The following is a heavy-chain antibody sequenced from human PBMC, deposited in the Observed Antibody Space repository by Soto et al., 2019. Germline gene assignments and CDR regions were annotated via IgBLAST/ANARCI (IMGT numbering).Heavy chain of an antibody. CDR1: GYTFTGYY. D-gene: IGHD4-17*01. Sequence: ASVKVSCKASGYTFTGYYMHWVRQAPGQGLEWMGWINPNSGGTNYAQKFQSWVTITRDTSISTAYMELSRLRSDDTAVYYCARDLLTGTTFYYGMDVWGQGTTVTVSS. CDR2: INPNSGGT. CDR3: ARDLLTGTTFYYGMDV. J-gene: IGHJ6*02. V-gene: IGHV1-2*04.